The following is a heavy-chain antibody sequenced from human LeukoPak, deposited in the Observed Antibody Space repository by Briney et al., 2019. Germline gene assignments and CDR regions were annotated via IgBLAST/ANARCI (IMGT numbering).Heavy chain of an antibody. D-gene: IGHD6-13*01. CDR1: GGSISSSSYY. Sequence: RPSETLSLTCTVSGGSISSSSYYWGWIRQPPGKGLEWIGSIYYSGSTYYNPSLKSRVTISVDTSKNQFSLKLSSVTAADTAVYYCASGARRSSAGYYYYGMDVWGQGTTVTVSS. J-gene: IGHJ6*02. CDR2: IYYSGST. CDR3: ASGARRSSAGYYYYGMDV. V-gene: IGHV4-39*01.